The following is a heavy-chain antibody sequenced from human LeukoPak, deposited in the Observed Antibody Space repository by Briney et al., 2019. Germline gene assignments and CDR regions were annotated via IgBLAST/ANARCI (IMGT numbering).Heavy chain of an antibody. J-gene: IGHJ4*02. V-gene: IGHV3-23*01. CDR3: ARRRKSGYDPNFDY. CDR1: GFTFSSYA. CDR2: INVSGGST. Sequence: GGSLRLSCAASGFTFSSYAMSWVRQAPGKGLEWVSSINVSGGSTYYADSVKGRFTISRDNAKNSLYLQMNSLRAEDTALYYCARRRKSGYDPNFDYWGQGTLVTVSS. D-gene: IGHD5-12*01.